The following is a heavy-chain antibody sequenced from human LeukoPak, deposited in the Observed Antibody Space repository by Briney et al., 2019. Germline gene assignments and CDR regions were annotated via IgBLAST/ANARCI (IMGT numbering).Heavy chain of an antibody. CDR2: ISTSGATT. CDR3: AKHHTPYNGNYYDFDY. D-gene: IGHD1-26*01. J-gene: IGHJ4*02. Sequence: GGSLRLSCVASGFTLRSYAMTWVRQAPGKGLEWVSTISTSGATTYYADSVRGRFTISRDNSKSTLYLQMNSLRAEDTAVYFCAKHHTPYNGNYYDFDYWGQGTLVTVSS. V-gene: IGHV3-23*01. CDR1: GFTLRSYA.